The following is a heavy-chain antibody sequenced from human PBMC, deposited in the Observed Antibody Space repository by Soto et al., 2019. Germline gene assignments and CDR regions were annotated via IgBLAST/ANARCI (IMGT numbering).Heavy chain of an antibody. D-gene: IGHD2-15*01. CDR3: ARHDYSNWFDP. Sequence: PSETLSLTCTVSGGFISSSSYYWGWIRQPPGKGLEWIGSFYYSGSTYYNPSLKSRVTISADTSKNQFSLKLNSVTAADTAVYYCARHDYSNWFDPWGQGTLVTVSS. V-gene: IGHV4-39*01. CDR2: FYYSGST. CDR1: GGFISSSSYY. J-gene: IGHJ5*02.